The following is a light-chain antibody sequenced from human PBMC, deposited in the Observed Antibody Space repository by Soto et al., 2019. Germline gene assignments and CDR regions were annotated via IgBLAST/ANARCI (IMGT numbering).Light chain of an antibody. CDR1: QSVSSSY. J-gene: IGKJ2*01. CDR2: GAS. Sequence: EVVLTQSPGTLSLSPGERATLSCRASQSVSSSYLAWYQQKPGQAPRLLIYGASSRPTGIPDRFSGSGSGTDFTLTISRLEPEDFAVYYCQQYGSSFPSTFGQGTKLEIK. CDR3: QQYGSSFPST. V-gene: IGKV3-20*01.